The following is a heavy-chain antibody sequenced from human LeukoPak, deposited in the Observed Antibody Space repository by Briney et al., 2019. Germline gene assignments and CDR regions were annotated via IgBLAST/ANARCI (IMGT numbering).Heavy chain of an antibody. J-gene: IGHJ4*02. D-gene: IGHD2-2*01. CDR3: ARGGEYCGSSNCYSDS. V-gene: IGHV1-69*13. Sequence: SVKVSCKASGGTFSSYAISWVRQAPGQGLEWMGGIIPIFGTANYAQKFQGRVTITADESTSTAYMELSSLRSEDTAVYYCARGGEYCGSSNCYSDSWGQGTLVTVSS. CDR2: IIPIFGTA. CDR1: GGTFSSYA.